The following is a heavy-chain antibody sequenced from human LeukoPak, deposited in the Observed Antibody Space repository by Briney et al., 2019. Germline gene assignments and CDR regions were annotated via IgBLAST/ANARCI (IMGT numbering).Heavy chain of an antibody. CDR1: GGSFSGYY. CDR2: INHSGST. D-gene: IGHD1-26*01. CDR3: ARGPYSGSPRGYYMDV. J-gene: IGHJ6*03. V-gene: IGHV4-34*01. Sequence: SETLSLTCAVYGGSFSGYYWSWIRQPPGKGLEWLGEINHSGSTNYNPSLKSRVTISVDTSKNQFSLELSSVTAADTAVYYCARGPYSGSPRGYYMDVWGKGTTVTVSS.